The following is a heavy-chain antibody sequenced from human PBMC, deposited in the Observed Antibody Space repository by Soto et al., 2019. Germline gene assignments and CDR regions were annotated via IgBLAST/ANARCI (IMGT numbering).Heavy chain of an antibody. J-gene: IGHJ4*02. CDR1: GFTFSSYA. CDR2: VSIGGST. V-gene: IGHV3-23*01. D-gene: IGHD2-15*01. CDR3: AKRRGAGGHFDY. Sequence: PGGSLRLSCAASGFTFSSYAMGWVRQGPGKGLEWVAVVSIGGSTHYADSVRGRFTISRDNSKNTLDLQMNSLTAEDTAVYFCAKRRGAGGHFDYWGQGALVTVSS.